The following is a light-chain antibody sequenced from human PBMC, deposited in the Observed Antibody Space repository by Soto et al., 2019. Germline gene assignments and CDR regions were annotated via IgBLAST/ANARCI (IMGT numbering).Light chain of an antibody. CDR3: QQLNNYPRT. J-gene: IGKJ1*01. V-gene: IGKV1-5*01. CDR1: QSISNW. CDR2: HAS. Sequence: DIQMPQSPSTLSGSVGDRVTITCLASQSISNWLAWYQQKPGTAPKLLIYHASTSESGVPSRFSGSGSGTEFTLTISSLQPEDFATYYCQQLNNYPRTFGQGTKVDIK.